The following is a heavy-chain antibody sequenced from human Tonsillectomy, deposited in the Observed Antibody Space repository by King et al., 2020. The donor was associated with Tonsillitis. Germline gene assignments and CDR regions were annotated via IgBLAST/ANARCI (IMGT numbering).Heavy chain of an antibody. J-gene: IGHJ4*02. CDR2: ISAYNVNT. D-gene: IGHD3-16*02. Sequence: QLVQSGTETLKPGASVKVSCKASGYTFTSYGISWVRQAPGQGLEWMGGISAYNVNTNYVEKFQGRVTMTTDTSTSTAYMELRSLRSDDTAVFYCARDDGGAGRVVVPFDYWGQGTLVTVSS. CDR1: GYTFTSYG. CDR3: ARDDGGAGRVVVPFDY. V-gene: IGHV1-18*01.